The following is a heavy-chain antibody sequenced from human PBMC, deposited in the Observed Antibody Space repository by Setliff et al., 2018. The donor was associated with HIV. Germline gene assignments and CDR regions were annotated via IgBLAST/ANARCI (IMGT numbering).Heavy chain of an antibody. CDR1: GFTFRSYA. V-gene: IGHV3-30*04. CDR2: TSYDGSNK. D-gene: IGHD2-2*01. Sequence: LRLSCAASGFTFRSYAIHWVRQAPGKGLEWVAVTSYDGSNKYYADSVKGRFTISRDNSKNMLYVHMNSLRAEDTAIYYCAREVDPLVILGGLDVWGQGTAVTVSS. CDR3: AREVDPLVILGGLDV. J-gene: IGHJ6*02.